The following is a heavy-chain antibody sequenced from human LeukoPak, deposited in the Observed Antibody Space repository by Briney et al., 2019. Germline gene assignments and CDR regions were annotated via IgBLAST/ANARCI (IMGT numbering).Heavy chain of an antibody. J-gene: IGHJ6*02. Sequence: AASVKVSCKASGYTFTSYDINWVQQATGQGLEWMGWMNPNSGNTGYAQKFQGRVTMTRNTSISTAYMELSSLRSEDTAVYYCAREVATDYYYYYGMDVWGQGTTVTVSS. CDR1: GYTFTSYD. D-gene: IGHD5-12*01. V-gene: IGHV1-8*01. CDR2: MNPNSGNT. CDR3: AREVATDYYYYYGMDV.